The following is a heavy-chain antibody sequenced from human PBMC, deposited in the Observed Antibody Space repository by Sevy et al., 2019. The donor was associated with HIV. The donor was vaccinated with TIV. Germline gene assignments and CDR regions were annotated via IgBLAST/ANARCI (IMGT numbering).Heavy chain of an antibody. CDR3: ARDLESYNYGAYGPSFMPDY. CDR1: GFTFSSYG. CDR2: IWFDGSNT. Sequence: GGSPRLSCAASGFTFSSYGMHWVRQAPGKGLEWVAVIWFDGSNTFYADSVKGRFTISRDIAENTLHLQMNSLRAEDTAVYYCARDLESYNYGAYGPSFMPDYWGQGTVVTVSS. V-gene: IGHV3-33*01. D-gene: IGHD1-1*01. J-gene: IGHJ4*02.